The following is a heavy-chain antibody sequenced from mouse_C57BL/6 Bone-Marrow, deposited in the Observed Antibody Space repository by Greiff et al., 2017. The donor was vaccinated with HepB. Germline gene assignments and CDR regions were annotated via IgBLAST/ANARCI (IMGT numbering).Heavy chain of an antibody. D-gene: IGHD2-3*01. CDR1: GYSITSGYY. Sequence: EVQRVESGPGLVKPSQSLSLTCSVTGYSITSGYYWNWIRQFPGNKLEWMGYISYDGSNNYNPSLKNRISITRDTSKNQFFLKLNSVTTEDTATYYCAREHGYYLFAYWGQGTLVTVSA. CDR3: AREHGYYLFAY. J-gene: IGHJ3*01. V-gene: IGHV3-6*01. CDR2: ISYDGSN.